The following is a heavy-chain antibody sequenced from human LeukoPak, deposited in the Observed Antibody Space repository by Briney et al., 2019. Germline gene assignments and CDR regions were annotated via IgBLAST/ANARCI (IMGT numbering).Heavy chain of an antibody. CDR1: GFTFSSYA. CDR2: ISGGGAST. J-gene: IGHJ4*02. Sequence: GGSLRLSCAASGFTFSSYAMSWVRQAPGRGLEWVSSISGGGASTYYADSVKGRFTISRDKSKNTLYLQMNSLRAEDTAVYYCARRAGAYTHPYDYWGQGTLVTVSS. CDR3: ARRAGAYTHPYDY. D-gene: IGHD3-16*01. V-gene: IGHV3-23*01.